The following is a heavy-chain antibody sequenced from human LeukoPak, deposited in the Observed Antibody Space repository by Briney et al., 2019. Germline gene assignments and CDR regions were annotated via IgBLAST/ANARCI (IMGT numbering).Heavy chain of an antibody. CDR1: GLTFSDYY. CDR2: ISSGSSYT. J-gene: IGHJ4*02. Sequence: GGSLRLSCAASGLTFSDYYMSWICQAPGKGLEWVSYISSGSSYTNYADSVKGRFTISRDDAKKSLYLQMNSLRAEDTAVYYCARTRSGYYYFDYWGQGTLVTVSS. V-gene: IGHV3-11*06. CDR3: ARTRSGYYYFDY. D-gene: IGHD3-22*01.